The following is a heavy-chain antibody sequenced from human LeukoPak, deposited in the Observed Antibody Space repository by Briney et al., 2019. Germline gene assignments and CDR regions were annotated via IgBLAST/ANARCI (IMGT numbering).Heavy chain of an antibody. Sequence: ASVTVSCTASGYTFTGYHMHWVRQAPGQGLEWMGRINPNSGDTNYAQKFQGRVTMTRDTSISTAYMEPSRLRSDDTAVYYCARDYCSSTSCLFDYWGQGTLVTVSS. J-gene: IGHJ4*02. CDR1: GYTFTGYH. CDR2: INPNSGDT. V-gene: IGHV1-2*06. D-gene: IGHD2-2*01. CDR3: ARDYCSSTSCLFDY.